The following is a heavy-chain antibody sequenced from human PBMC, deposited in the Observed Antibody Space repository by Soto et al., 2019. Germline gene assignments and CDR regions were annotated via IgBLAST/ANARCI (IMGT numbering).Heavy chain of an antibody. CDR1: GGTVSGYA. J-gene: IGHJ5*01. CDR3: AWGLGYLHMYNWFDS. V-gene: IGHV1-69*01. D-gene: IGHD2-15*01. Sequence: QVQLVQSGAEVKKPGSSVKVSCKASGGTVSGYAIIWVRQAPGQGLEWIGGIVPIFGRTNYAQKFQGRVTLTAEDSTNAAYMERGSLRSEDTALYYCAWGLGYLHMYNWFDSWGQGTLVTVSS. CDR2: IVPIFGRT.